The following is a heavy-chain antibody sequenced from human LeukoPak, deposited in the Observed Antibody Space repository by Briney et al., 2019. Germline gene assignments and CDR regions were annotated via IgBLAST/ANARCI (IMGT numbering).Heavy chain of an antibody. D-gene: IGHD2-15*01. Sequence: PGGSLRLSCAASGFTFSSYEMNWVRQAPGKGLEWLSYISSSGSTIYYADSVKGRFTISRDNAKNSLYLQLDSLRAEDTAVYYCARGVVSFDYWGQGTLVTVSS. CDR1: GFTFSSYE. CDR2: ISSSGSTI. CDR3: ARGVVSFDY. V-gene: IGHV3-48*03. J-gene: IGHJ4*02.